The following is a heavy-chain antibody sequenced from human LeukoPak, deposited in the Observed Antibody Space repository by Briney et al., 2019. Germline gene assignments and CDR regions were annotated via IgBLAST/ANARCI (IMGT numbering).Heavy chain of an antibody. CDR3: ARDRAFSTSSLNDDY. D-gene: IGHD2-2*01. CDR1: GGTFSSYA. J-gene: IGHJ4*02. Sequence: GASVKVSCKASGGTFSSYAISWVRQAPGQGLEWMGGIIPIFGTANYAQKLQGRITMTTDTSTSTAYMELRSLRSDDTAVYYCARDRAFSTSSLNDDYWGQGTSVTVSS. V-gene: IGHV1-69*05. CDR2: IIPIFGTA.